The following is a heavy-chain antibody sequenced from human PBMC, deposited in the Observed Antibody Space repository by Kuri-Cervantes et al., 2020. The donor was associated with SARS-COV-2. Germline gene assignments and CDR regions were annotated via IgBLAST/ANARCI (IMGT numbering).Heavy chain of an antibody. J-gene: IGHJ6*03. CDR1: GFTFSTYA. Sequence: GGSLRLSCAASGFTFSTYAMRWVRHPPGKGLEWVSGISDCGGSTHYADSVKGRFTISRDNAKNSLYLQMNSLRAEDTAVYYCARVFGNSGYVSYYYYYMDVWGKGTTVTVSS. CDR3: ARVFGNSGYVSYYYYYMDV. CDR2: ISDCGGST. V-gene: IGHV3-23*01. D-gene: IGHD5-12*01.